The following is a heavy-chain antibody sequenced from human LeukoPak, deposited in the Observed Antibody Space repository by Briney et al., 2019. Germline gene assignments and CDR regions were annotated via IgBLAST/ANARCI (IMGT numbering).Heavy chain of an antibody. D-gene: IGHD1-26*01. CDR3: ARLIRVVGATGQLNFDY. CDR1: GASIRSSSYY. Sequence: PSETLSLTCTVSGASIRSSSYYWGWIRQPPGKGLEWIGTFDYSGSTYYNPSLKSRVTISVDTSKNQFSLKLSSVTAADTAVYYCARLIRVVGATGQLNFDYWGQGTLVTVSS. J-gene: IGHJ4*02. V-gene: IGHV4-39*01. CDR2: FDYSGST.